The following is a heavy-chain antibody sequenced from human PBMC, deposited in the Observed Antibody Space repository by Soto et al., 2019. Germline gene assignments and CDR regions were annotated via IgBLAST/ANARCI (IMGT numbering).Heavy chain of an antibody. D-gene: IGHD3-22*01. Sequence: GGSLRLSCAASGINFINAWMSWVRQAPGKGLEWVGRIRTKTDGGTTDYAAPVKGRFTISRDDSKNRLYLQMSSLKTEDTAVYYCATDDYYDTQAFDIWGQGTMVTVSS. V-gene: IGHV3-15*01. J-gene: IGHJ3*02. CDR1: GINFINAW. CDR3: ATDDYYDTQAFDI. CDR2: IRTKTDGGTT.